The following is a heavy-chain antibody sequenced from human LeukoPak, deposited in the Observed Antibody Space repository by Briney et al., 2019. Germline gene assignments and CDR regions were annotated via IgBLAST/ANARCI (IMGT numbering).Heavy chain of an antibody. V-gene: IGHV3-48*04. CDR3: VRDRAYAFDY. CDR2: IDTSSSTI. Sequence: PGGSLRLSCAASGFTFSSYTLNWVRQAPGKGLEWISYIDTSSSTIWYADAVRGRFTISRDNAKNSLYLQMISLRAEDKAVYYCVRDRAYAFDYWGQGTLVTVSS. D-gene: IGHD4-17*01. CDR1: GFTFSSYT. J-gene: IGHJ4*02.